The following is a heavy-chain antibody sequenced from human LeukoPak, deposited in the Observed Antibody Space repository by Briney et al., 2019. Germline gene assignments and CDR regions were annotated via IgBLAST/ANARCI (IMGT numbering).Heavy chain of an antibody. Sequence: PGGSLRLSCAASGFTFSSYGMSWVRQAPGKGLEWVSAISGSGGSTYYADSVKGRFTISRDNAKNTLYLQMNSLRAGDTAVYYCTREGSSSGWAVNYYYYYYMDVWGKGTTVTVSS. D-gene: IGHD6-19*01. CDR3: TREGSSSGWAVNYYYYYYMDV. J-gene: IGHJ6*03. V-gene: IGHV3-23*01. CDR2: ISGSGGST. CDR1: GFTFSSYG.